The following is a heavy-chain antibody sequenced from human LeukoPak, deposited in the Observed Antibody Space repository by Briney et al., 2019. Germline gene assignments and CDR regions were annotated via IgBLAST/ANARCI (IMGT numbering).Heavy chain of an antibody. CDR3: ARRAVVPAAKVNYYYYMDV. D-gene: IGHD2-2*01. CDR2: ISAYNGNT. J-gene: IGHJ6*03. Sequence: ASVKVSCKASGYTFTSYGISWVRQAPGQGLEWMGWISAYNGNTNYAQKLQGRVTMTTDTSTSTAYMELRSLRSDDTAVYHCARRAVVPAAKVNYYYYMDVWGKGTTVTVSS. CDR1: GYTFTSYG. V-gene: IGHV1-18*01.